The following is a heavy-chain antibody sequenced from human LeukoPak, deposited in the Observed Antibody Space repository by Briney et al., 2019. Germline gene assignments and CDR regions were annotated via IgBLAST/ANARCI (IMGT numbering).Heavy chain of an antibody. J-gene: IGHJ4*02. CDR1: GGTFSSYA. D-gene: IGHD5-12*01. CDR2: IIPIFGTA. CDR3: ARDYVRYSGYDSEWYFDY. V-gene: IGHV1-69*13. Sequence: ASVKVSCKASGGTFSSYAISWVRQAPGQGLEWMGGIIPIFGTANYAQKFQGRVTITADESTSTAYMELSSLRSEDTAVYYCARDYVRYSGYDSEWYFDYWGQGTPVTVSS.